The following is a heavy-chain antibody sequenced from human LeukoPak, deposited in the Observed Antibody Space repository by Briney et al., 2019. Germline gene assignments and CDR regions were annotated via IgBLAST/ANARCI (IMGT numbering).Heavy chain of an antibody. CDR3: ARGAEASSSVTPDAFDI. Sequence: KASETLSLTCTVSGDSISSTSYYWGWIRQPPGKGLEWIGSIYYSGSTYYNPSLKSRVTISVDTSKNQFSLKLSSVTAADTAVYYCARGAEASSSVTPDAFDIWGQGTMVTVSS. J-gene: IGHJ3*02. D-gene: IGHD6-13*01. CDR1: GDSISSTSYY. V-gene: IGHV4-39*07. CDR2: IYYSGST.